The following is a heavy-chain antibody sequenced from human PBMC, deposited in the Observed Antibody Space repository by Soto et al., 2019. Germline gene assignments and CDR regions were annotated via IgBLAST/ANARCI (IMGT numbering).Heavy chain of an antibody. CDR2: IYSGGST. CDR3: ARVTRQQLVLS. D-gene: IGHD6-13*01. Sequence: EVQLVESGGGLVQPGGSLRLSCAASGFTVSSNYMSWVRQAPWKGLEWVSVIYSGGSTYYADSVKGRFTISRHNSKNTLYLQMNSLRAEDTAVYYCARVTRQQLVLSWGQGTLVTVSS. V-gene: IGHV3-53*04. CDR1: GFTVSSNY. J-gene: IGHJ4*02.